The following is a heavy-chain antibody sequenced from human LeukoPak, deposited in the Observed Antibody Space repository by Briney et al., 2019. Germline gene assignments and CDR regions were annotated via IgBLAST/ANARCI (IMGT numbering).Heavy chain of an antibody. V-gene: IGHV4-34*01. CDR2: INHSGST. J-gene: IGHJ4*02. CDR1: GGSFSGYY. D-gene: IGHD1-26*01. CDR3: ARAGGATPCDY. Sequence: NTPETLSLTCAVYGGSFSGYYWSWIRQPPGKGLEWIGEINHSGSTNYNPSLKSRVTISVDTSKNQFSLKLSSVTAADTAVYYCARAGGATPCDYWGQGTLVTVSS.